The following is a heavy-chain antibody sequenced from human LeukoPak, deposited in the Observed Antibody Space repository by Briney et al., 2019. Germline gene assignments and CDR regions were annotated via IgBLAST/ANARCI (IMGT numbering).Heavy chain of an antibody. CDR1: GFTFSSYG. J-gene: IGHJ5*02. Sequence: GGSLRLSCAASGFTFSSYGMHWVRQAPGKGLEWVAVIWYDGSNKYYADSVKGRFTISRDNSKNTLYLQMNSLRAEDTAVYYCAREDSADYGSGSYPYNWFDPWGQGTLVTVSS. D-gene: IGHD3-10*01. CDR3: AREDSADYGSGSYPYNWFDP. V-gene: IGHV3-33*01. CDR2: IWYDGSNK.